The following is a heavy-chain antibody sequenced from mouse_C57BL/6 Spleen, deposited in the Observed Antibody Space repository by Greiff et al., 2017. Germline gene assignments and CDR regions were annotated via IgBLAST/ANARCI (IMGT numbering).Heavy chain of an antibody. J-gene: IGHJ4*01. Sequence: QVQLQQPGTELVKPGASVKLSCKASGYTFPSYWMHWVKQRPGQGLEWIGKITPRYGGTNYNEKFKSKVTLSVDKSSSTAYMQLSSLTSEDSAVYYCARGNYFYAMDYWGQETSVTVSS. V-gene: IGHV1-53*01. CDR3: ARGNYFYAMDY. CDR2: ITPRYGGT. CDR1: GYTFPSYW. D-gene: IGHD1-1*01.